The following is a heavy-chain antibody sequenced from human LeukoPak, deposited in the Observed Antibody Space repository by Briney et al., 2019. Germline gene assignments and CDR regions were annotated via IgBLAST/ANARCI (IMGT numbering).Heavy chain of an antibody. CDR3: AKDLFGHGWWLYYFDY. CDR1: GFTLTSHA. D-gene: IGHD3-10*02. CDR2: ISASGRTP. V-gene: IGHV3-23*01. Sequence: GGSLRLSCAASGFTLTSHAMSWVRQAPGKGLHWVSTISASGRTPYYADSVKGRFTISRDTSKNTLYLQLNTLGADDTAVYYCAKDLFGHGWWLYYFDYWGQGTLVTVSS. J-gene: IGHJ4*02.